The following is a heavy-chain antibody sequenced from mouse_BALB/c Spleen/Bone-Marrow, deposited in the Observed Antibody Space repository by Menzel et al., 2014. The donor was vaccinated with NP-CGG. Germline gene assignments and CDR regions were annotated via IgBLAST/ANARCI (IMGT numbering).Heavy chain of an antibody. Sequence: VQLQQSGSELRSPGSSVKLSCKDFDSEFFPIAFMSWVRQQPGHGFEWIGDILPSIGRTIYGEKFEDKATLDADTVSNTAYLELNSLTSEDSAIYCCARQDGNYWYFDFWGEGTTVTVSS. CDR2: ILPSIGRT. CDR3: ARQDGNYWYFDF. J-gene: IGHJ1*01. V-gene: IGHV15-2*02. CDR1: DSEFFPIAF. D-gene: IGHD2-1*01.